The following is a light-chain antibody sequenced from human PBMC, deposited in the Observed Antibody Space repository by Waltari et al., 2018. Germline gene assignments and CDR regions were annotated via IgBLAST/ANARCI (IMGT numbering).Light chain of an antibody. Sequence: SYVLTQPPSVSVAPGQPARLTCEGNNIGSKSVHWYQQKPGQAPVLVVFNDSDRPSGIPELFSGSNSGNTATLTISSVEAGDEADFYCQVWDSSSDHRVFGGGTKLTVL. J-gene: IGLJ3*02. CDR2: NDS. CDR1: NIGSKS. CDR3: QVWDSSSDHRV. V-gene: IGLV3-21*02.